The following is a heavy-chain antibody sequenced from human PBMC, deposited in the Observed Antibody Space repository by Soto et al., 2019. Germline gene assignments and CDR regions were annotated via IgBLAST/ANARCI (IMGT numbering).Heavy chain of an antibody. CDR2: IDYSGST. D-gene: IGHD6-13*01. CDR1: GGSISSGDYY. V-gene: IGHV4-30-4*01. CDR3: AIERPAGARPDP. Sequence: QLQLQESGPGLVKPSQTLSLTCTVSGGSISSGDYYWGWIRQPPGKGLEWIGYIDYSGSTYYNPSIKSRVTISGDTSKTHFSLKLSSVNAADTTAYYWAIERPAGARPDPWGQGTLVTVSS. J-gene: IGHJ5*02.